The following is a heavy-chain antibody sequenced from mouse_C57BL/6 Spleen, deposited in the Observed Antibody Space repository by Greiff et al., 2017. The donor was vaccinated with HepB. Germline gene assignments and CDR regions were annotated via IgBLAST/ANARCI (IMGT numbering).Heavy chain of an antibody. CDR1: GFSLTSYG. D-gene: IGHD1-1*01. Sequence: QVQLKESGPGLVQPSQSLSITCTVSGFSLTSYGVHWVRQSPGKGLEWLGVIWRGGSTDYNAAFMPRLSITKDNSKSQVFFKMNSLQADDTAIYYCAKGFYGSSYSAMDYWGQGTSVTVSS. CDR2: IWRGGST. J-gene: IGHJ4*01. CDR3: AKGFYGSSYSAMDY. V-gene: IGHV2-5*01.